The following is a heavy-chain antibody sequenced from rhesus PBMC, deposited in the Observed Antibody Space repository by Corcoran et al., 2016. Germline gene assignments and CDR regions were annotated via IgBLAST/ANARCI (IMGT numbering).Heavy chain of an antibody. Sequence: QVQLKESGPGLVKPSETLSLTCTVSGGSISDSYYWNWIPQPPGKGLEGMGRFYGSGGSTNYNPSLKSRVTISRDTSKNQFSLKLSSVTAADTAVYYCARVIAAGLFDYWGQGVLVTVSS. CDR2: FYGSGGST. J-gene: IGHJ4*01. D-gene: IGHD6-13*01. CDR1: GGSISDSYY. CDR3: ARVIAAGLFDY. V-gene: IGHV4-160*01.